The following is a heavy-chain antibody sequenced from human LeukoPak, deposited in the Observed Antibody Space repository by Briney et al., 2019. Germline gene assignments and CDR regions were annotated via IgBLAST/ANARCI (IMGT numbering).Heavy chain of an antibody. CDR2: IWYDGSNK. Sequence: GGSLRLSCAASGFTFSSYGMHWVRQAPGKGLEWVAVIWYDGSNKYYADSVKGRFTISRDNSKNTLYLQMNSLRAEDTAVYYCAKDSVSSSWGTGADYWGQGTLVTVSS. J-gene: IGHJ4*02. V-gene: IGHV3-30*02. CDR1: GFTFSSYG. D-gene: IGHD6-13*01. CDR3: AKDSVSSSWGTGADY.